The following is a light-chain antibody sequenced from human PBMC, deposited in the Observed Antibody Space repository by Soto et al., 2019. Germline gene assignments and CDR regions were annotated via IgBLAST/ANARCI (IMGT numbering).Light chain of an antibody. CDR3: CSYAGSGTWV. V-gene: IGLV2-23*01. J-gene: IGLJ3*02. CDR1: SSDVGSYNL. Sequence: QSALTQPASVSGSPGQSITISCTGTSSDVGSYNLVSWYQQHPGKAPKLMIYEGSKRPSGVSNRFSGSKSGNTASLTISGLQAEDEAHYYCCSYAGSGTWVFGVGTKLTVL. CDR2: EGS.